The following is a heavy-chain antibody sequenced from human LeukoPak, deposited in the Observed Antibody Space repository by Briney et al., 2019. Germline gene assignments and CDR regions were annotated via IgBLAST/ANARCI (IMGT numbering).Heavy chain of an antibody. CDR3: ARGTTMYYFHY. V-gene: IGHV4-59*01. J-gene: IGHJ4*02. Sequence: PSETLSLTCTASGVSISSYYRSWIRRPPGKGLEWIGYISYSGSTNSNPSLRSRVTLSLDRSKNQFSLKLTSVTAADTAVYYCARGTTMYYFHYWGQGTLVTVSS. CDR1: GVSISSYY. CDR2: ISYSGST. D-gene: IGHD1-1*01.